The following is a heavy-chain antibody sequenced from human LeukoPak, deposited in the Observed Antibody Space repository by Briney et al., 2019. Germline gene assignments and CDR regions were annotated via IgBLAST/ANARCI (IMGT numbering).Heavy chain of an antibody. CDR1: GGSISSYY. V-gene: IGHV4-59*01. D-gene: IGHD3-10*01. CDR3: AGDIGDYYYGSGSPEYYFDY. J-gene: IGHJ4*02. Sequence: SETLSLTCTVSGGSISSYYWSWIRQPPGKGLEWIGYIYYSGSTNYNPSLKSRVTISVDTSKNQFSLKLSSVTAADTAVYYCAGDIGDYYYGSGSPEYYFDYWGQGTLVTVSS. CDR2: IYYSGST.